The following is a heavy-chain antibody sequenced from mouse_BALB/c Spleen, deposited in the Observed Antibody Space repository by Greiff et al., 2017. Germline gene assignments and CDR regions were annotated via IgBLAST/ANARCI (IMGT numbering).Heavy chain of an antibody. V-gene: IGHV1S34*01. D-gene: IGHD1-1*01. CDR3: ARSYYGSSDAMDY. CDR2: ISCYNGAT. CDR1: GYSFTGYY. Sequence: LVKTGASVKISCKASGYSFTGYYMHWVKQSHGKSLEWIGYISCYNGATSYNQKFKGKATFTVDTSSSTAYMQFNSLTSEDSAVYYCARSYYGSSDAMDYWGQGTSVTVSS. J-gene: IGHJ4*01.